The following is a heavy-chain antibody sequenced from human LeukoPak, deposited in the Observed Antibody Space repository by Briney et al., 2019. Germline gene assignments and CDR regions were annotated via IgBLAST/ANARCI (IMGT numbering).Heavy chain of an antibody. Sequence: SETLSLTCTASGASIRSSFWNWIRQPPGRGLEWIGYHSMRGTTNYNPSLKSRVTISADTSENQFSLKVSSVTAADTAVYYCTRNRGYYVNDYWGQGILVTVSS. J-gene: IGHJ4*02. CDR2: HSMRGTT. D-gene: IGHD1-26*01. V-gene: IGHV4-59*01. CDR1: GASIRSSF. CDR3: TRNRGYYVNDY.